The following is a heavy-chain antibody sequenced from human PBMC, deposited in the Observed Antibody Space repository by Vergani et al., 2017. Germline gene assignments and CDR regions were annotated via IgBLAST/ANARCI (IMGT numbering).Heavy chain of an antibody. D-gene: IGHD1-26*01. J-gene: IGHJ6*03. CDR2: ISGSGGSK. CDR3: AKDSNSGSYYGLSYYDYDMDV. CDR1: GFTFSSYA. V-gene: IGHV3-23*01. Sequence: EVQLLESGGGLVQPGGSLRLSCAASGFTFSSYAMSWVRQPPGKGLEWVSGISGSGGSKYYADSVKGRFTISRDNSKNTRYLQMNSLIAEDTAVYYCAKDSNSGSYYGLSYYDYDMDVWGKGTTVTVSS.